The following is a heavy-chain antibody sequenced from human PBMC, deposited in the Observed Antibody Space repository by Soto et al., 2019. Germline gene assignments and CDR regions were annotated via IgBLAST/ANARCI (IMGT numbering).Heavy chain of an antibody. CDR1: GFTFSNYG. CDR3: AKASPDSRGYHFFFDY. D-gene: IGHD3-22*01. CDR2: ISGSGADT. V-gene: IGHV3-23*01. J-gene: IGHJ4*02. Sequence: EVQLLESGGGLVQPGGSLRLSCAASGFTFSNYGMSWVRQAPGKGLEWVSAISGSGADTNYADSVKGRFTISRHNSKITLFLQMNSLRAEDTAVYYCAKASPDSRGYHFFFDYWGQGTLVTVSS.